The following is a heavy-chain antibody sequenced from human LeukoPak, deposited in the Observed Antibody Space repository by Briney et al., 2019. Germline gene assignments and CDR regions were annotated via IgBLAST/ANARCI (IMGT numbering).Heavy chain of an antibody. CDR2: TYHSGST. V-gene: IGHV4-38-2*01. J-gene: IGHJ4*02. Sequence: SETLSLTCAVSGYSISSGYYWGWIRQPPGKGLEWIGSTYHSGSTYYNPSLKSRVTISVDTSKNQFSLKLSSVTAADTAVYYCARHWFGEYFDYWGQGTLVTVSS. D-gene: IGHD3-10*01. CDR1: GYSISSGYY. CDR3: ARHWFGEYFDY.